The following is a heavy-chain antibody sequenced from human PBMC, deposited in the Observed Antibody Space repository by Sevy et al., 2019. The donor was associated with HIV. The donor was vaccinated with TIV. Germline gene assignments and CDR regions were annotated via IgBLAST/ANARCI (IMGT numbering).Heavy chain of an antibody. CDR2: IIPIFGTA. CDR1: GGTFSSYA. J-gene: IGHJ6*02. D-gene: IGHD3-22*01. Sequence: ASVKVSCKASGGTFSSYAISWVRQAPGQGLEWMGGIIPIFGTANYAQKFQGRVTITADESTSTAYMELSSLRSEDTAVYYCARGGDSGGYPDYYYYYGMDVWGQGTTVTVSS. CDR3: ARGGDSGGYPDYYYYYGMDV. V-gene: IGHV1-69*13.